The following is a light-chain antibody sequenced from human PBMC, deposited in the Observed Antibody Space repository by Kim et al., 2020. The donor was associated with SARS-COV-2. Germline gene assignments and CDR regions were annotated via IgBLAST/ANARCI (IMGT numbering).Light chain of an antibody. Sequence: GQKVTISCSGSSSNIGNNYVSWYQQLPGTAPKLLIYDNNKRPSGIPDRFPGSKSGTSATLGITGLQTGDEADYYCGTWDSSLSAWVFGGGTQLTVL. V-gene: IGLV1-51*01. CDR2: DNN. CDR3: GTWDSSLSAWV. CDR1: SSNIGNNY. J-gene: IGLJ3*02.